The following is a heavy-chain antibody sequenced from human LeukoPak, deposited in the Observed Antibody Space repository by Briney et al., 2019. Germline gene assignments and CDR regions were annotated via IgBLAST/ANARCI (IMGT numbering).Heavy chain of an antibody. CDR2: IYYSGST. CDR3: ARDFSDRVVVITTDYFDY. Sequence: SETLSLTCTVSGGSISSSSYYWGWIRRPPGKGLEWIGSIYYSGSTYYNPSLKSRVTISVDTSKNQFSLKLSSVTAADTAVYYCARDFSDRVVVITTDYFDYWGQGTLVTVSS. V-gene: IGHV4-39*07. D-gene: IGHD3-22*01. CDR1: GGSISSSSYY. J-gene: IGHJ4*02.